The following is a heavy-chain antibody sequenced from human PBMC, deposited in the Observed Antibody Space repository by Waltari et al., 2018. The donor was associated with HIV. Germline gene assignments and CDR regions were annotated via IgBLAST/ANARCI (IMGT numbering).Heavy chain of an antibody. V-gene: IGHV3-7*01. CDR3: ARGDQWGIFLDSYYGLDV. J-gene: IGHJ6*02. CDR1: KFWFSRYW. Sequence: EALLVESGGGVVKPGGSLRLSCEASKFWFSRYWMVWVRQASGEGRGGVANINQEANKKNYAESVRGRFSVARENGKYSVFLEMNRLRVQDTAVYFCARGDQWGIFLDSYYGLDVWGRGTTVIVSS. CDR2: INQEANKK. D-gene: IGHD1-26*01.